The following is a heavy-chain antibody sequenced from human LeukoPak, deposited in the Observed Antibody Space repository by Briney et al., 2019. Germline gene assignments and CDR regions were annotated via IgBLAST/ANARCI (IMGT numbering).Heavy chain of an antibody. J-gene: IGHJ4*02. CDR1: GYTFTTYA. CDR2: INAGDGNT. Sequence: ASVKVSCKASGYTFTTYAIHWVRQAPGQRLEWMGWINAGDGNTEYSQKFQGRVTITRDTSASTAYMELSSLRSEDTAVYYCARDRGDGYNYEGLDFWGQGTLVTVSS. CDR3: ARDRGDGYNYEGLDF. V-gene: IGHV1-3*01. D-gene: IGHD5-24*01.